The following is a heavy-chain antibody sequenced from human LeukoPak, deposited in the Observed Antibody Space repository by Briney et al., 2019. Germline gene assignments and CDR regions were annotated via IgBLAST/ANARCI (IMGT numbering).Heavy chain of an antibody. CDR1: DGSIRSYY. CDR2: IYWSGRT. J-gene: IGHJ4*02. D-gene: IGHD3-10*01. CDR3: ARVGYGSDY. V-gene: IGHV4-59*01. Sequence: PSETLSLTCTVSDGSIRSYYWSWIRQPPGKGLEWVGYIYWSGRTHYNPSLKSRVTISVDTSKNQFSLKLSSVTAADTAVYYCARVGYGSDYWGQGTLVTVSS.